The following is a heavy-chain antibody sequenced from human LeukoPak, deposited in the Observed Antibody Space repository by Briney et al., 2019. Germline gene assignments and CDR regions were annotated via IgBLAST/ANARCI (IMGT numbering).Heavy chain of an antibody. V-gene: IGHV3-23*01. CDR3: AKMLWGHLWFKHFES. Sequence: GGSLRLSCAASGFTFSAYAMRWVRQAPGKGLEWVSVINGNGGSKNYDDSVSGRFTISTDNYKNTLYLQMNSLRVEDTAIYYCAKMLWGHLWFKHFESGDQGPQVIVS. CDR1: GFTFSAYA. J-gene: IGHJ4*02. CDR2: INGNGGSK. D-gene: IGHD2-21*01.